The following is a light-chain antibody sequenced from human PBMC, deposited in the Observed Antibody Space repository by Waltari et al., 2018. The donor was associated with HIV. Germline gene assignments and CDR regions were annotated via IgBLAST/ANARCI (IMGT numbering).Light chain of an antibody. J-gene: IGKJ1*01. CDR2: GAS. V-gene: IGKV3-20*01. CDR3: QQYGSSPWT. Sequence: EIVLTQSPGTLSLSPGERATLPCRASQSVSTSYLAWYQQKPGQAPRLFIFGASSRATGIPDRFSGSGSGTDFTLTISRLEPEDFAVYYCQQYGSSPWTFGQGTKVEIK. CDR1: QSVSTSY.